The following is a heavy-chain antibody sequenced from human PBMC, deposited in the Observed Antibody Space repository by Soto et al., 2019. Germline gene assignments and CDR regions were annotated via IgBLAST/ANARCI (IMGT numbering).Heavy chain of an antibody. D-gene: IGHD2-2*02. V-gene: IGHV3-33*01. J-gene: IGHJ4*02. CDR3: ARVPRFDTWYFDY. CDR2: LWYDGSRE. Sequence: QVQLVESGGGVVQPGRSLRLSCAASGFSVNTHVIHWIRQAPGKGLEWVAVLWYDGSREYYADSVKGRFTISGDNSKNMMYLPMDNLRVEDTAVYYCARVPRFDTWYFDYWGQGTLATVSS. CDR1: GFSVNTHV.